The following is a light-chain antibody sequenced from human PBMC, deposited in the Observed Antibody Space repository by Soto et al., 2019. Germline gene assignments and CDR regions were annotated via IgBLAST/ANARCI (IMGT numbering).Light chain of an antibody. J-gene: IGLJ3*02. V-gene: IGLV1-51*01. Sequence: QSVLTQPPSVSAAPGQTVTISCSGSSSNIGKNYVSWYQHLPGTAPKVLIYDNNKRPSGIPDRFSGSKSGTSATLGITGLQTGDEADYYCGTWDSSLSAGVFGGGTKLTVL. CDR2: DNN. CDR3: GTWDSSLSAGV. CDR1: SSNIGKNY.